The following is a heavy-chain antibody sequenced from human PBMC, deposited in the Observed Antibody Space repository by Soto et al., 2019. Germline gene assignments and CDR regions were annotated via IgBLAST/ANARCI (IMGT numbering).Heavy chain of an antibody. CDR2: INPDGSTT. J-gene: IGHJ6*02. D-gene: IGHD4-4*01. V-gene: IGHV3-74*01. Sequence: QPGGSLRLSCAASGFTFSSYWMHWVCQAPGEGLMWVSRINPDGSTTSYADSVKGRFTISRDNAKNTLYLQMNSLRVEDTAVYYCARVPTTVTTPGMDVWGQGTTVTVSS. CDR3: ARVPTTVTTPGMDV. CDR1: GFTFSSYW.